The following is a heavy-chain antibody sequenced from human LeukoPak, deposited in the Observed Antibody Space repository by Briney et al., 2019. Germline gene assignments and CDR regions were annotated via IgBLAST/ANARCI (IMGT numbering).Heavy chain of an antibody. CDR1: GFTFSSYA. J-gene: IGHJ5*02. CDR3: ARAPEVPAALPNWFDP. D-gene: IGHD2-2*02. V-gene: IGHV3-30*01. Sequence: GRSLRLSCAASGFTFSSYAMHWVRQAPGKGLEWVAVISYDGSNKYYADSVKGRFTISRDNSKNTLYLQMNSLRAEDTAVYYCARAPEVPAALPNWFDPWGQGTLVTVYS. CDR2: ISYDGSNK.